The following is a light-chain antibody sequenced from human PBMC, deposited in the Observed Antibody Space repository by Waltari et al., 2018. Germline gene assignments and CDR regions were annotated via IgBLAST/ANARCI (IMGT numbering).Light chain of an antibody. J-gene: IGLJ3*02. Sequence: QSALTQPASVSGSPGQSITISCTGTSSDVVGYNLVSWHQPHPGKAPKLIIYEVSNRASGVANRVSGSKSGDTASLTISGLQAEDEADYYCTSYITTRGDWVFGGGTKLTVL. CDR3: TSYITTRGDWV. CDR1: SSDVVGYNL. CDR2: EVS. V-gene: IGLV2-14*01.